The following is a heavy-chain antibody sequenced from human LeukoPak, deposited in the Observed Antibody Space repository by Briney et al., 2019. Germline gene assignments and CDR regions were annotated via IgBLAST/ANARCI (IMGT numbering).Heavy chain of an antibody. J-gene: IGHJ6*03. CDR2: IHYSGST. V-gene: IGHV4-59*01. CDR3: ARSSGKWSGDYYYHYMDV. CDR1: AGSISSNY. D-gene: IGHD3-3*01. Sequence: SETLSLTCTVSAGSISSNYWSCILHPAGKGLEWIGYIHYSGSTTYNPSLKSRVTISVDTSKNQFSLKLSSVTAADTAVYYCARSSGKWSGDYYYHYMDVWGRGTTVTISS.